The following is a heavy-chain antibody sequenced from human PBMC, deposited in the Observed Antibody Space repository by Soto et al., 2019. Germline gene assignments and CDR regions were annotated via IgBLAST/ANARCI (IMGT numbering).Heavy chain of an antibody. D-gene: IGHD2-15*01. Sequence: QVQLVESGGGVVQPGRTLSLSCATSGFTFSSYAMHWVRQARGKGPEWVAIISYDGSNKYYADSVKGRFIISRDNSKNTLFLQMNSLRTEDTAVYHCARGDGISGPEGYWGQAPPRTVSS. CDR3: ARGDGISGPEGY. CDR1: GFTFSSYA. J-gene: IGHJ4*02. CDR2: ISYDGSNK. V-gene: IGHV3-30-3*01.